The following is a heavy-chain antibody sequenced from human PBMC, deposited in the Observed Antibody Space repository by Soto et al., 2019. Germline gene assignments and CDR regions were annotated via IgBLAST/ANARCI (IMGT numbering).Heavy chain of an antibody. V-gene: IGHV3-23*01. CDR2: ISSSGGST. D-gene: IGHD2-15*01. Sequence: EVQLLESGGGLVQPGGSLRLSCAASGFTFSNYAMTWVRQAPGKGLEWVSAISSSGGSTYYADSVKGRFTISRDSSKSTLYQLMNSLRAEDTALYYWAKDGFVCQKAAPGYCDYWGQGTLVTVSS. CDR3: AKDGFVCQKAAPGYCDY. J-gene: IGHJ4*02. CDR1: GFTFSNYA.